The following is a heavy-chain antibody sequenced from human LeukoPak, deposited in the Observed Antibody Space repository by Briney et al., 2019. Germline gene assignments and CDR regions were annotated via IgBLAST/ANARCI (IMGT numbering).Heavy chain of an antibody. CDR1: GFTFSSYA. Sequence: SGGSLRLSCAASGFTFSSYAMHWVRQAPGKGLEWVAVISYDGSNKYYADSVKGRFTISRDNSKNTLYLQMNSLRAEDTAVYYCASEQRGGDDYWGQGTLVTVSS. V-gene: IGHV3-30-3*01. CDR2: ISYDGSNK. D-gene: IGHD2-21*02. J-gene: IGHJ4*02. CDR3: ASEQRGGDDY.